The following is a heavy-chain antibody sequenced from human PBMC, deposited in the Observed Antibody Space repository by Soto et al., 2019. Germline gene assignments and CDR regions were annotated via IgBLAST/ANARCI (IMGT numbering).Heavy chain of an antibody. Sequence: QVQLQESGPGLVKPSQTLSLTCTVSGGSVSSGAYYWSWIRQHPGKGLEWIGYISYIGSTYYNPSRKSRVTISVDTSNNDFSLKLSSVTAAETAVYSCGTWELRIRSAFDLWGQGTRVTVSS. D-gene: IGHD1-26*01. V-gene: IGHV4-31*03. CDR1: GGSVSSGAYY. CDR2: ISYIGST. J-gene: IGHJ3*01. CDR3: GTWELRIRSAFDL.